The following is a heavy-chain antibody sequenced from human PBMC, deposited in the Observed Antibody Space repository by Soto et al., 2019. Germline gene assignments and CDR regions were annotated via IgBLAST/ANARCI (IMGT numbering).Heavy chain of an antibody. CDR2: IKQDGSEK. CDR1: GFTFSTFA. Sequence: GGSLRLSCAASGFTFSTFAFHWVRQAPGKGLEWVANIKQDGSEKYYVDSVKGRFTISRDNAKNSLYLQMNSLRAEDTAVYYCARGSDIVVVPADWFDPWGQGTLVTVSS. J-gene: IGHJ5*02. V-gene: IGHV3-7*03. CDR3: ARGSDIVVVPADWFDP. D-gene: IGHD2-2*01.